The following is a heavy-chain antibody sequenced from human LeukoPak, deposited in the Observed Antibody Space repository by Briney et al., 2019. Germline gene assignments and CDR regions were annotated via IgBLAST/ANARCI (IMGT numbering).Heavy chain of an antibody. D-gene: IGHD3-22*01. CDR1: GGSISSGGYS. J-gene: IGHJ4*02. V-gene: IGHV4-30-2*01. CDR3: ASRHYYDSSGYYFPDY. CDR2: IYHSGST. Sequence: SQTLSLTCAVSGGSISSGGYSWSWIRQPPGKGLEWIGYIYHSGSTYYNPSLKSRVTISVDRSKNQFSLKLSSVTAADTAVYYCASRHYYDSSGYYFPDYWGQGTLVTVSS.